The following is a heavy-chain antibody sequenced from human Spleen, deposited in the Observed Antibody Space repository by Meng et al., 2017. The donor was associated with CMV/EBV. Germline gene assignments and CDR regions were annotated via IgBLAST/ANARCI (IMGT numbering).Heavy chain of an antibody. D-gene: IGHD6-19*01. CDR1: GFSFSTYG. J-gene: IGHJ3*02. CDR2: IRNDGSNK. CDR3: ARVVVVAGKAFDI. Sequence: GGSLRLSCAASGFSFSTYGMHWVRQDPGKGLEWVAFIRNDGSNKYYADSMKARFTISRDNSKNTLYLQMNSLRAEDTAVYYCARVVVVAGKAFDIWGQGTMVTVSS. V-gene: IGHV3-30*02.